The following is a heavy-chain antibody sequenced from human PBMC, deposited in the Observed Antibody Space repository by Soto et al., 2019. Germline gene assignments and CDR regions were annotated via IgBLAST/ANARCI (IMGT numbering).Heavy chain of an antibody. CDR2: INPHGGST. CDR3: ARSSGGNFGIIIEGSNWFDP. V-gene: IGHV1-46*01. CDR1: GDTFTSYY. J-gene: IGHJ5*02. Sequence: ASVKVSCKAPGDTFTSYYLNWVRQAPGQGLEWMGVINPHGGSTKYAQKFQGRITMTRDTSRSTVYMELSSLRSDDTAIYYCARSSGGNFGIIIEGSNWFDPWGQGALVTVSS. D-gene: IGHD3-3*01.